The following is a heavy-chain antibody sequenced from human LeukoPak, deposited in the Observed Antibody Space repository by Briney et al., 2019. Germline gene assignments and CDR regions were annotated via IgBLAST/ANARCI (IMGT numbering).Heavy chain of an antibody. V-gene: IGHV6-1*01. D-gene: IGHD3-22*01. CDR1: GDSVSSYSPT. Sequence: SQTLSLTCAISGDSVSSYSPTWNWVRQSPSRGLEWLGRTYYRSKWYSDYVVSVKSRITVSPDTSKNQFSLQLNSVTPEDTAVYYCARGGGTEWLLVPFEYWGQGTLVTVSS. CDR3: ARGGGTEWLLVPFEY. J-gene: IGHJ4*02. CDR2: TYYRSKWYS.